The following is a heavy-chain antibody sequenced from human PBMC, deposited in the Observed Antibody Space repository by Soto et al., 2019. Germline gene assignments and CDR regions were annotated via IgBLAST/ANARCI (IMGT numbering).Heavy chain of an antibody. D-gene: IGHD5-12*01. CDR3: ARGEDIVATSYYYYMDV. Sequence: QVQLVQSGAEVKKPGSSVKVSCKASGGTFSSYTISWVRQAPGQGLEWMGRIIPILGIANYAQKFQGRVKITADKSTSTAYMELSSLRAEDTAVYYCARGEDIVATSYYYYMDVWGKGTTVTVSS. V-gene: IGHV1-69*02. CDR2: IIPILGIA. CDR1: GGTFSSYT. J-gene: IGHJ6*03.